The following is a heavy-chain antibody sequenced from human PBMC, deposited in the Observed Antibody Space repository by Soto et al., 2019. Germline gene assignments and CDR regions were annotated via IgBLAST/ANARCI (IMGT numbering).Heavy chain of an antibody. Sequence: SDTLTGSSNVTGDSEVRLYGSWIRQSAGKGLEWIGRVYSTGGTAYNPALEGRVTISLDRSHNHFSLEMNSVTAADTGVYFCARDLSGTGLDVWGRGTTVTVSS. V-gene: IGHV4-4*07. D-gene: IGHD1-26*01. CDR1: GDSEVRLY. CDR2: VYSTGGT. J-gene: IGHJ6*02. CDR3: ARDLSGTGLDV.